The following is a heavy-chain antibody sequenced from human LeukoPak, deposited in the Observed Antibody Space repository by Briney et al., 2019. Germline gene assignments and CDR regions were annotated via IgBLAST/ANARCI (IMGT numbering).Heavy chain of an antibody. CDR3: AKDVQKYCSSTRCYSTAFDM. CDR1: GFTFNNYA. CDR2: MTGTGGIT. V-gene: IGHV3-23*01. Sequence: PGGSLRLSCAASGFTFNNYAMSWVRRAPGKGLEWVSDMTGTGGITYYADSVKGRFTISRDNSNNTLYLLMTSLRAEDTAIYYCAKDVQKYCSSTRCYSTAFDMWGQGTTVTVSS. D-gene: IGHD2-2*01. J-gene: IGHJ3*02.